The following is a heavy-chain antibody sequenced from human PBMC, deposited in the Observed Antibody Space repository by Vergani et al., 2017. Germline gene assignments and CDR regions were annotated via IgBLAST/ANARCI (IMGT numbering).Heavy chain of an antibody. J-gene: IGHJ4*02. CDR3: ARMGGYDEGDAFRIGYFDS. V-gene: IGHV4-39*07. CDR2: VYYSGST. CDR1: GGSVSSHSYY. D-gene: IGHD3-22*01. Sequence: QLQLQESGPGLVKPSGTLSLICTVSGGSVSSHSYYWGWIRQPPGKGLEWIGTVYYSGSTYYNPSLKGRVFISVDTSKNQFSLKLNSVTAADTAMYYCARMGGYDEGDAFRIGYFDSWGPGILVTVSS.